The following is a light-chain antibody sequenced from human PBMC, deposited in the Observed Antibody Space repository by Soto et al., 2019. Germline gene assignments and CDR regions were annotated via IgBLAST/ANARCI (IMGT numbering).Light chain of an antibody. CDR1: SSDVGSYNL. Sequence: QSALTQPASVSGSPGQSITISCTGTSSDVGSYNLVSWYQQHPGKAPKLMIYEVSKRPSGVSNRFSGSKSGNTASLTISGLQAEDEADYYCCSYAGSSTFVYVFGTGTKV. V-gene: IGLV2-23*02. CDR2: EVS. J-gene: IGLJ1*01. CDR3: CSYAGSSTFVYV.